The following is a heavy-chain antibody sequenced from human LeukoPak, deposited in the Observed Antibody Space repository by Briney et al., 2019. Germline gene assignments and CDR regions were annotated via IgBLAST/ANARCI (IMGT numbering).Heavy chain of an antibody. CDR2: IHTSGNN. V-gene: IGHV4-4*07. D-gene: IGHD5-12*01. J-gene: IGHJ4*02. Sequence: PSETLSLTCSVSGGSISSYYWTWVRQPAGKGLEWIGRIHTSGNNNYNPSLKSRVTMSLDTSQNQLSLRLSSVTAADTAVYYCARESSGSRPFDYWGQGTLVTVSS. CDR1: GGSISSYY. CDR3: ARESSGSRPFDY.